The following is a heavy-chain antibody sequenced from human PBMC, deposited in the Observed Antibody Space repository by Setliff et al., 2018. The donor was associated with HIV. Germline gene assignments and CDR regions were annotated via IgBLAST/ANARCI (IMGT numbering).Heavy chain of an antibody. D-gene: IGHD6-19*01. CDR3: ARGHRVAVAGKRFNYYYYGMDV. CDR2: INTNTGNP. CDR1: GYTFTSYA. J-gene: IGHJ6*02. V-gene: IGHV7-4-1*02. Sequence: GASVKVSCKASGYTFTSYAMNWVRQVPGQGLEWMGWINTNTGNPTYAQGFTGRFVFSLDTSVSTAYLQISSLKAEDTAVYYCARGHRVAVAGKRFNYYYYGMDVWGQGTTVTSP.